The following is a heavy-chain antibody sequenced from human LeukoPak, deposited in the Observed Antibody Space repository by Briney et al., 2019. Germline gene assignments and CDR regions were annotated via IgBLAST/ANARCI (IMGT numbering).Heavy chain of an antibody. Sequence: ASVKVSCKASGYTFTSYSMNWVRQAPGQGLEWLGWINTNTGNPTYAQGFTGRFVFSLDTSVNTAYLQISSLKAEDTAVYYCARVVHPYDYESSGLTYDAFDIWGQGTMVTVSS. CDR2: INTNTGNP. V-gene: IGHV7-4-1*02. CDR3: ARVVHPYDYESSGLTYDAFDI. CDR1: GYTFTSYS. D-gene: IGHD3-22*01. J-gene: IGHJ3*02.